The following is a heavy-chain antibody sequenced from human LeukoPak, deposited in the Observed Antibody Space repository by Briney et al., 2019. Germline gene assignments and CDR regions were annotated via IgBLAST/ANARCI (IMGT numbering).Heavy chain of an antibody. CDR3: ARGIRMVRGVIMYYFDY. CDR1: GDSINGYY. Sequence: SETLSLTCTVSGDSINGYYWSWIRQPPGKGLEWIGYIFYSGSTNYNPSLKSRVTISINTSKNQFSLRLTSVTAADTAVYYCARGIRMVRGVIMYYFDYWGQGTLVTVSS. D-gene: IGHD3-10*01. CDR2: IFYSGST. J-gene: IGHJ4*02. V-gene: IGHV4-59*01.